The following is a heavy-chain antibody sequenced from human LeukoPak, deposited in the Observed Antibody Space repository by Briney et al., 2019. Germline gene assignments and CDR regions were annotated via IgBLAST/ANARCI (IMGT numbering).Heavy chain of an antibody. Sequence: KDGESLKISCKGSGYSFTSYWIGWVRQMPGKGLEWMGIIYPGDSDTRYSPSFQGQVTISADKSISTAYLQWSSLKASDTAMYYCARGTTGITGTHKRGDASDIWGQGTMVTVSS. V-gene: IGHV5-51*01. CDR3: ARGTTGITGTHKRGDASDI. D-gene: IGHD1-7*01. CDR1: GYSFTSYW. J-gene: IGHJ3*02. CDR2: IYPGDSDT.